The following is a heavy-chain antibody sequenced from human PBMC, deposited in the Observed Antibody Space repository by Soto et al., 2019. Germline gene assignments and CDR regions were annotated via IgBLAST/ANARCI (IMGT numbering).Heavy chain of an antibody. CDR3: AKPGQWLVNYFDY. Sequence: XGSLRLSFAAAGFTFSSYAMSWVRQAPGKGLEWVSAISGSGGSTYYADSVKGRFTISRDNSKNTLYLQMNSLRAEDTAVYYCAKPGQWLVNYFDYWGQGTLVTVSS. CDR1: GFTFSSYA. CDR2: ISGSGGST. D-gene: IGHD6-19*01. J-gene: IGHJ4*02. V-gene: IGHV3-23*01.